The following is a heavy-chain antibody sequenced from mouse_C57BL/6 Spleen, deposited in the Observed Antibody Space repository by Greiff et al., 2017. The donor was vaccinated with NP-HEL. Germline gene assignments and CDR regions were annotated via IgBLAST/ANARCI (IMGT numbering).Heavy chain of an antibody. V-gene: IGHV1-85*01. CDR3: ASLRWYFDV. CDR2: IYPRDGST. CDR1: GYTFTSYD. J-gene: IGHJ1*03. Sequence: QVQLQQSGPELVKPGASVKLSCKASGYTFTSYDIHWVKQRPGQGLEWIGWIYPRDGSTKYNEKFKGKATLTVDTSSSTAYMELHSLTSEDAAVYFCASLRWYFDVWGTGTTVTVSS. D-gene: IGHD1-1*01.